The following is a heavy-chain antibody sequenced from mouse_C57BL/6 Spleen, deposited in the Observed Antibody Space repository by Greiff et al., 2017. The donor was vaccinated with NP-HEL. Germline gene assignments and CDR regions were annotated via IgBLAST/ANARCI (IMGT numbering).Heavy chain of an antibody. Sequence: QVQLQQSGAELVRPGTSVKVSCKASGYAFTNYLIEWVKQRPGQGLEWIGVINPGSGGTNYNEKFKGKATLTADKSSSTAYIQLSSLTSEDSAVYFCARGDIITTVVADYWGQGTTLTVSS. V-gene: IGHV1-54*01. CDR2: INPGSGGT. CDR3: ARGDIITTVVADY. D-gene: IGHD1-1*01. J-gene: IGHJ2*01. CDR1: GYAFTNYL.